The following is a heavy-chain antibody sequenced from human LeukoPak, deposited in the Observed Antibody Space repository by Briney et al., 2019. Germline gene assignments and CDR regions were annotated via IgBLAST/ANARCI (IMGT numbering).Heavy chain of an antibody. CDR1: GGTFSSYA. Sequence: SVKVSCKASGGTFSSYAISWVRQAPGQGLEWMGGIIHIFGTANYAQKFQGRVTITADESTSTAYMELSSLRSEDTAVYYCARDNYGDYGWFDPWGQGTLVTVSS. D-gene: IGHD4-17*01. J-gene: IGHJ5*02. CDR2: IIHIFGTA. V-gene: IGHV1-69*13. CDR3: ARDNYGDYGWFDP.